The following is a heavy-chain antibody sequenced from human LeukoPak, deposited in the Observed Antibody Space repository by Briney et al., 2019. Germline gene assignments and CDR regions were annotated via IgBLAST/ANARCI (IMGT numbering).Heavy chain of an antibody. D-gene: IGHD2-2*02. J-gene: IGHJ5*02. V-gene: IGHV4-59*12. Sequence: NASETLSLTCTVSGGSISSYYWSWIRQPPGKGLEWIAYISDIGSINYNPSLKSRVTISLDTSKNQFSLKLSSVTAADTAVYYCARAPGGVVVPAAIRSKYNWFDPWGQGTLVTVSS. CDR3: ARAPGGVVVPAAIRSKYNWFDP. CDR2: ISDIGSI. CDR1: GGSISSYY.